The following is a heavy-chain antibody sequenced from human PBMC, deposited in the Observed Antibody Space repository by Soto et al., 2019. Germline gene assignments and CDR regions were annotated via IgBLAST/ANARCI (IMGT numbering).Heavy chain of an antibody. CDR1: GYTFTGYY. D-gene: IGHD5-18*01. CDR2: ISPNSGGT. Sequence: ASVKVSCKASGYTFTGYYLHWVRQAPGQGLEWMGWISPNSGGTNYAQKFQGRVTMTRDMSISTAYMDLSSLRSDDTAVYYCARDFEDKTMPNSDYFDYWGQGTLVTVSS. J-gene: IGHJ4*02. V-gene: IGHV1-2*02. CDR3: ARDFEDKTMPNSDYFDY.